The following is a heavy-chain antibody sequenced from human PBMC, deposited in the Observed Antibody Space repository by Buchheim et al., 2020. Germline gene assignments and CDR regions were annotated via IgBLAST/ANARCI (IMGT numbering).Heavy chain of an antibody. J-gene: IGHJ6*02. CDR3: AKGVCGGDCYYPYGMDV. Sequence: EVQLVESGGGLVQPGGSLRLSCAASGFTFSSYWMSWVRQAPGKGLEWVANIKQDGSEKYYVDSVKGRFTISRANAKNSLYLQMNSLRAEDTAVYYCAKGVCGGDCYYPYGMDVWGQGTT. CDR2: IKQDGSEK. CDR1: GFTFSSYW. V-gene: IGHV3-7*03. D-gene: IGHD2-21*01.